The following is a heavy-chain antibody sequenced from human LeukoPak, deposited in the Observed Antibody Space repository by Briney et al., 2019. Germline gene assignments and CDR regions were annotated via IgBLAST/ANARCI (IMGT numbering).Heavy chain of an antibody. D-gene: IGHD3-22*01. CDR3: AGSYYDSGGYYFDW. V-gene: IGHV4-31*03. J-gene: IGHJ4*02. Sequence: SETLPLTCTVYGGSISSGDYYWSWIRQHPGKGQAWIGNIYYSGNTFYNASLKSRVNISVDAPKNQFSLKLSSVTAADPTVYFCAGSYYDSGGYYFDWGGEGT. CDR1: GGSISSGDYY. CDR2: IYYSGNT.